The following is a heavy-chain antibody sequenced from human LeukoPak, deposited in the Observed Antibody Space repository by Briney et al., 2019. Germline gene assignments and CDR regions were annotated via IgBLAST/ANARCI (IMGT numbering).Heavy chain of an antibody. V-gene: IGHV3-23*01. Sequence: GGSLRLSCAASGFTFSSYAMSWVRQAPGKGLEWVSAISGSGGSTYYADSVKGRFTISRDNAKQTLFLQMNSLRVDDTAVYYCARSLLGVFDYWGQGSLVTVSS. CDR2: ISGSGGST. D-gene: IGHD1-26*01. J-gene: IGHJ4*02. CDR1: GFTFSSYA. CDR3: ARSLLGVFDY.